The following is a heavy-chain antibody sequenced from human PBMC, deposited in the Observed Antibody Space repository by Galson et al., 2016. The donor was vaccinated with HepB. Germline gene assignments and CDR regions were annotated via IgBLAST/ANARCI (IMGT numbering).Heavy chain of an antibody. CDR1: GGSISTTNY. CDR3: GRGSSSRIAS. V-gene: IGHV4-4*02. D-gene: IGHD6-19*01. Sequence: SETLSVTCTVSGGSISTTNYWSWVRQPPGKGLEWVGEIYDRGTSTYNPSLKSRLAISVDKSKTQVSLKMTSVTAADTAVYFCGRGSSSRIASWGQGVRVTVSS. CDR2: IYDRGTS. J-gene: IGHJ4*02.